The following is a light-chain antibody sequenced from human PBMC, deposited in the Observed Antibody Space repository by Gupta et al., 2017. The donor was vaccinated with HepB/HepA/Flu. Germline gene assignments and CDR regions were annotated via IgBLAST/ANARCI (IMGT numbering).Light chain of an antibody. Sequence: DIVMTQSPDSLAVSLGERATINCKSSQSVLYSSNNKNYLTWYQHKPGQPPKLLLYWASTRQSGVPDRFRGSGSGTDFTLTISSLQAEDVAVYYCQQYYTSPRTFGQGTKVEIK. CDR1: QSVLYSSNNKNY. CDR2: WAS. CDR3: QQYYTSPRT. J-gene: IGKJ1*01. V-gene: IGKV4-1*01.